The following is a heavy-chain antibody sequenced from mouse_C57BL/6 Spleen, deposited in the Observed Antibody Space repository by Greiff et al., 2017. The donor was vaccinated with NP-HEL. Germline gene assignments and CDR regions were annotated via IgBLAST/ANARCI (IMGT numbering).Heavy chain of an antibody. CDR2: IWGVGST. D-gene: IGHD1-1*01. CDR3: ARYGSSYVGYAMDY. CDR1: GFSLTSYG. J-gene: IGHJ4*01. V-gene: IGHV2-6*01. Sequence: VKLQESGPGLVAPSQSLSITCTVSGFSLTSYGVDWVRQSPGKGLEWLGVIWGVGSTNYNSALKSRLSISKDNSKSQVFLKMNSLQTDDTAMYYCARYGSSYVGYAMDYWGQGTSVTVSS.